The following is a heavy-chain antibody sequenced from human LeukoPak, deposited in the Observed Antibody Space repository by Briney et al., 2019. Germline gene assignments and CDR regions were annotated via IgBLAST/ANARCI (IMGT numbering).Heavy chain of an antibody. D-gene: IGHD3-10*01. J-gene: IGHJ4*02. Sequence: SETLSLTCTVSGGSISSGAYYWSWIRQPPGKGLEWIGYIYHSGSTYYNPSLKSRVTISVDTSKNQFSLKLSSVTAADTAVYYCASAVRGVIPSISYYFDYWGQGTLVTVSS. CDR2: IYHSGST. V-gene: IGHV4-30-2*01. CDR3: ASAVRGVIPSISYYFDY. CDR1: GGSISSGAYY.